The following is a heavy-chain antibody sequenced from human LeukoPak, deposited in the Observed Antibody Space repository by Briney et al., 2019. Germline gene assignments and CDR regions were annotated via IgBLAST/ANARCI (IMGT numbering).Heavy chain of an antibody. J-gene: IGHJ4*02. CDR2: IFNSGGT. Sequence: PSETLSLTCTVSGGSISGYYWSWIRQPPGRGLEWVGNIFNSGGTNFNPSLKSRVTISLDTSKNQFSLKLSSVTAADTAVYYCARDRALRHWGQGTLVTVSS. V-gene: IGHV4-59*01. CDR1: GGSISGYY. CDR3: ARDRALRH.